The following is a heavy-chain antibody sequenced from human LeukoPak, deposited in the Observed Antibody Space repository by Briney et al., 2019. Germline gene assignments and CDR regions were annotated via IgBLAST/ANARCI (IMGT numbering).Heavy chain of an antibody. V-gene: IGHV1-18*01. CDR1: GYTFTNYS. CDR3: ARGLLRFFDYYYYMDV. Sequence: ASVKVSCKASGYTFTNYSISWVRQAPGQGLEWMGWISAYNGNTSYAQKLQGRVTMTTDTSTSTAYMELRSLRSDDTAVYYCARGLLRFFDYYYYMDVWGKGTTVTVSS. J-gene: IGHJ6*03. D-gene: IGHD3-3*01. CDR2: ISAYNGNT.